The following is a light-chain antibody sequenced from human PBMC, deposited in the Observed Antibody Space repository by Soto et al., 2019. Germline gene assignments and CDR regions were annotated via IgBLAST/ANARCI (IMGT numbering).Light chain of an antibody. CDR3: QQYYSPPLT. V-gene: IGKV4-1*01. CDR2: WAS. Sequence: DIVMTQSPDSLAVSLGERATINCRSSQNVLHSSNNKHSLAWYQQKPGQPPKLLIYWASTRESGVPDRFSGSGFGTDFTLTINSLQAKDVAFYYCQQYYSPPLTFGQGTKVKIK. J-gene: IGKJ1*01. CDR1: QNVLHSSNNKHS.